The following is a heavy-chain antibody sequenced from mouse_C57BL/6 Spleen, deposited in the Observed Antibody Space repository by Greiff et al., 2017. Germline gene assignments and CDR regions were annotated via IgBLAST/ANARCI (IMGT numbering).Heavy chain of an antibody. Sequence: EVQLQQSGPVLVKPGASVKMSCKASGYTFTDYYMNWVKQSHGKSLEWIGVINPYNGGTSYNQKFKGKATLTVDKSSSTAYMELNSLTSEDSAVYCCARSSDDYDERVWFAYWGQGALVTVSA. CDR3: ARSSDDYDERVWFAY. V-gene: IGHV1-19*01. CDR2: INPYNGGT. D-gene: IGHD2-4*01. J-gene: IGHJ3*01. CDR1: GYTFTDYY.